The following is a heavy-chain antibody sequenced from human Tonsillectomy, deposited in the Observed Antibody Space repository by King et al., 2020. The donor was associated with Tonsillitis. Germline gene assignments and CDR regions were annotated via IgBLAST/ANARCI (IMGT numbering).Heavy chain of an antibody. CDR3: AKGKHGYSSSWDSYYFDY. Sequence: VQLVESGGGVVQPGRSLRLSCAASGFTFSSYGMHWVRQAPGKGLEWVAVISYDGSNKYYADSVKGRFTISRDNSKNTLYLQMNSLRAEDTAVYYCAKGKHGYSSSWDSYYFDYWGQGTLVTVSS. D-gene: IGHD6-13*01. CDR2: ISYDGSNK. V-gene: IGHV3-30*18. J-gene: IGHJ4*02. CDR1: GFTFSSYG.